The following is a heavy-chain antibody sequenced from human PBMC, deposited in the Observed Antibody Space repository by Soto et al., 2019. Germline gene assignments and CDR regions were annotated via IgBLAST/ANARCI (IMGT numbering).Heavy chain of an antibody. CDR2: ISGSGGST. CDR3: EKDPLHYDSSGYFDY. J-gene: IGHJ4*02. CDR1: GFTFSSYA. Sequence: GSLRLSCAASGFTFSSYAMSGVRQAPGKGLEWVSAISGSGGSTYYADSVKGRCTISRDNSKNRLYLQMNSLRAEDTAVYYCEKDPLHYDSSGYFDYWGQGTLVTVSS. V-gene: IGHV3-23*01. D-gene: IGHD3-22*01.